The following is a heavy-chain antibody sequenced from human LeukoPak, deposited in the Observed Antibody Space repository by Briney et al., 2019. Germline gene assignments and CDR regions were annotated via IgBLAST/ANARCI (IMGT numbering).Heavy chain of an antibody. J-gene: IGHJ4*02. D-gene: IGHD7-27*01. CDR3: TRLREGPGD. V-gene: IGHV3-73*01. CDR2: IRSKANSYAT. Sequence: PGGSPRLSCAASGFTFSGSAMHWVRQASGKGLEWVGRIRSKANSYATAYAASVKGRFTISRDDSKNTAYLQMNSLKTEDTAVYYCTRLREGPGDWGQGTLVTVSS. CDR1: GFTFSGSA.